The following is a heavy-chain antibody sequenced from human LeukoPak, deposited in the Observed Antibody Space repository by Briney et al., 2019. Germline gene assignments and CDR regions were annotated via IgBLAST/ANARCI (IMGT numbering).Heavy chain of an antibody. CDR3: ARDFSDVRGNIFDS. J-gene: IGHJ4*02. CDR1: GLTFSSQW. D-gene: IGHD3-10*02. V-gene: IGHV3-7*01. Sequence: PGGSLRLSCAASGLTFSSQWMTWVRHAPGKGPEWVANIEGDGGKKFCVDSVKGRFTISRDNAENSLYLQMNSLRVEDTAVYYCARDFSDVRGNIFDSWGQGTLVTVSS. CDR2: IEGDGGKK.